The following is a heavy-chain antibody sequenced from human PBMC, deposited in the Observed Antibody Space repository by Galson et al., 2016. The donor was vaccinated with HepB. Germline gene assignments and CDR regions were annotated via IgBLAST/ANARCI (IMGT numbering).Heavy chain of an antibody. V-gene: IGHV1-46*04. D-gene: IGHD6-13*01. J-gene: IGHJ3*01. CDR1: GYIFTNYY. Sequence: SVKVSCKASGYIFTNYYLHWVRQAPRQGLEWLGMINPSGGTTLYAQKLKGRVTMTRDTSTTPVYMDLRGLTSEDTAIYYCARVGVIVWYGDHRAAFDVWGQGTTVTVSS. CDR2: INPSGGTT. CDR3: ARVGVIVWYGDHRAAFDV.